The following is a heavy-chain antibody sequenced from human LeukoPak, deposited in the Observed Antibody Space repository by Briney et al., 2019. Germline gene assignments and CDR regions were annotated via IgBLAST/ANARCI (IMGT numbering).Heavy chain of an antibody. CDR2: IIPILGIA. Sequence: GSSVKVSCKASGGTFSSYAISWVRQAPAQGLEWMGRIIPILGIANYAQKFQGRVTITADKSTSTAYMELSSLRSEDTAVYYCARSGSIAARQGGDWFDPWGQGTLVTVSS. CDR1: GGTFSSYA. D-gene: IGHD6-6*01. J-gene: IGHJ5*02. V-gene: IGHV1-69*04. CDR3: ARSGSIAARQGGDWFDP.